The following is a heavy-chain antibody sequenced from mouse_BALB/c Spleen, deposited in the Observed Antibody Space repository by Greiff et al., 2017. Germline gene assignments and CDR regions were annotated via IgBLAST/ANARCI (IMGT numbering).Heavy chain of an antibody. CDR2: ISSGGST. CDR3: ARAGYDYYAMDY. V-gene: IGHV5-6-5*01. J-gene: IGHJ4*01. CDR1: GFTFSSYA. D-gene: IGHD2-2*01. Sequence: EVQGVESGGGLVKPGGSLKLSCAASGFTFSSYAMSWVRQTPEKRLEWVASISSGGSTYYPDSVKGRFTISRDNARNILYLQRSSLRSEDTAMYYCARAGYDYYAMDYWGQGTSVTVSS.